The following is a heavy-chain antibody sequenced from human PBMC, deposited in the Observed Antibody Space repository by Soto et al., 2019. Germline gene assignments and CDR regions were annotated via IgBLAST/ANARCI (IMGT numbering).Heavy chain of an antibody. J-gene: IGHJ6*02. D-gene: IGHD3-10*01. Sequence: PSETLSLTCTVSGGSISSGGYYRSWIRQHPGKGLEWIGYIYYSGSTYYNPSLKSRVTISVDTSKNQFSLKLSSVTAADTAVYYCARYYYYHYYGMDGWGPGTTVNVFS. CDR3: ARYYYYHYYGMDG. V-gene: IGHV4-31*03. CDR1: GGSISSGGYY. CDR2: IYYSGST.